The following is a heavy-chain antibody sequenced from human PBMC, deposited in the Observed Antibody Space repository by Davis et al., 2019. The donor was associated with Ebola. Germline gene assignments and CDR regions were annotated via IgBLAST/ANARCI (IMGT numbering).Heavy chain of an antibody. J-gene: IGHJ5*02. CDR1: GGSISSYY. CDR3: ARTVWHGDQGWFDP. CDR2: IYYSGST. D-gene: IGHD4-17*01. Sequence: PSETLSLTCTVSGGSISSYYWSWIRQPPGKGLEWIGYIYYSGSTNYNPSLKSRVTISVDTSKNQFSLKLSSVTAADTAVYYCARTVWHGDQGWFDPWGQGTLVTVSS. V-gene: IGHV4-59*01.